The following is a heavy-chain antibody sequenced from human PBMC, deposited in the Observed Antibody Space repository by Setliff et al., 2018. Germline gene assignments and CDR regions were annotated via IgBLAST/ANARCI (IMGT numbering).Heavy chain of an antibody. D-gene: IGHD3-22*01. CDR3: ASSGWGVGGAFDY. V-gene: IGHV7-4-1*02. J-gene: IGHJ4*02. CDR1: GYTFTSYA. CDR2: INTNTGNP. Sequence: ASVKVSCKAAGYTFTSYAMNWVRQAPGQGLEWMGWINTNTGNPTCAQGFTGRFVFSLDTSVSTAYLQISSLKAEDTAVYYCASSGWGVGGAFDYWGQGTLVTAPQ.